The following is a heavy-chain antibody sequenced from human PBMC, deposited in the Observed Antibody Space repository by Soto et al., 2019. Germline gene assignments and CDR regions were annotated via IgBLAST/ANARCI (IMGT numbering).Heavy chain of an antibody. D-gene: IGHD3-3*01. V-gene: IGHV4-39*01. CDR3: ARANGFGVVTPYIDY. CDR2: IHYSGST. J-gene: IGHJ4*02. CDR1: GGSVSSGHYH. Sequence: QLQLQESGPGLVKPSETLSLICTVSGGSVSSGHYHWGWIRQPPGKGLQYIASIHYSGSTHYNPSLRSRVTIFVDTSNNQFSLKLSSVTAADTAVHYCARANGFGVVTPYIDYWGQGTLVTVSS.